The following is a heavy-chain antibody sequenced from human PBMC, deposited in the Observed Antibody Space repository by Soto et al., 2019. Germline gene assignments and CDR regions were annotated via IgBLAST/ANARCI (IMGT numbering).Heavy chain of an antibody. CDR1: GSTFSSDD. CDR2: ISDSGGST. CDR3: AKEGGWSLAVAGLFDY. D-gene: IGHD6-19*01. V-gene: IGHV3-23*01. Sequence: EVHLLEYGGGLVQPGGSLRLSCVVSGSTFSSDDMSWVRQAPGRGLEWVSGISDSGGSTYYADSVKGRFTISRDNAKNTLYLQMKSLRVEATALSYCAKEGGWSLAVAGLFDYWGPGTQVTVSS. J-gene: IGHJ4*02.